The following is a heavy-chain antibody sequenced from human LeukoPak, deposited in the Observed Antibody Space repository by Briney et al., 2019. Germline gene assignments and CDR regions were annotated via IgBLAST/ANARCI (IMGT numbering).Heavy chain of an antibody. Sequence: SETLSLTCTVSGGSISSYYWGWIRQPPGKGLEWIGSIYYSGSTYYNPSLKSRVTISVDTSKNQFSLKLSSVTAADTAVYYCARDMGYCSGGSCHDAFDIWGQGTMVTVSS. CDR1: GGSISSYY. D-gene: IGHD2-15*01. J-gene: IGHJ3*02. V-gene: IGHV4-39*07. CDR2: IYYSGST. CDR3: ARDMGYCSGGSCHDAFDI.